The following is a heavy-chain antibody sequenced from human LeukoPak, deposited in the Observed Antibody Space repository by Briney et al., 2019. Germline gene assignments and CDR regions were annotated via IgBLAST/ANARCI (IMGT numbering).Heavy chain of an antibody. J-gene: IGHJ4*02. Sequence: GGSLRLSCAASGFTFSDHYMDWVRQAPGKGLEWVGRIKNKANSYATDYAASVKGRFTISRDDSKNSLYLQMNSLKTEDTAVYYCVWEAYFDHGGLFNYWGQGTLVTVSS. CDR2: IKNKANSYAT. V-gene: IGHV3-72*01. CDR3: VWEAYFDHGGLFNY. D-gene: IGHD3-22*01. CDR1: GFTFSDHY.